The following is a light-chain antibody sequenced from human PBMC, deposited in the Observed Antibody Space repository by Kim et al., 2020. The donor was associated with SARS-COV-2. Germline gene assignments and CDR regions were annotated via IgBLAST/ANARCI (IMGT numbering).Light chain of an antibody. Sequence: PVSISCRSSQSVLHSNGNTYLSWLHQRPGQPPRLLIYQVSNRFSGVPDRFSGSGAGTDFTLKINRVEAEDVGIYYCMQSTQFPRTFGQGTKVDIK. CDR2: QVS. CDR3: MQSTQFPRT. J-gene: IGKJ1*01. V-gene: IGKV2-24*01. CDR1: QSVLHSNGNTY.